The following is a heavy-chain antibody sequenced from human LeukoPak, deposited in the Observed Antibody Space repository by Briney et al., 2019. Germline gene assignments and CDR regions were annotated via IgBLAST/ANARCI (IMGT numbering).Heavy chain of an antibody. CDR2: IYSGGST. CDR3: ARAPGGLQFPYYYGMDV. CDR1: GFTVSSNY. J-gene: IGHJ6*02. D-gene: IGHD5-24*01. V-gene: IGHV3-66*01. Sequence: GGSLRLSCAASGFTVSSNYMSWVRQAPGKGLEWVSVIYSGGSTYYADSVKGRFTISRDNSKNTLYLQMNSLRAEDTAVYYCARAPGGLQFPYYYGMDVWGQGTTVTVSS.